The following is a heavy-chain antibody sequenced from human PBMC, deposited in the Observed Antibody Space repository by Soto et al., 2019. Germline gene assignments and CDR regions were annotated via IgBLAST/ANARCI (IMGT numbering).Heavy chain of an antibody. CDR1: GGSISSYY. CDR3: AKLSCTSSTCYFPGWFDP. Sequence: ASETPSPTFPVSGGSISSYYWGWVRPPPGKGLEWIWYIYYSGSTNYNPSLKSRVTISVDTTKNQFSLQLKSMTAADTAVYYCAKLSCTSSTCYFPGWFDPWGQGTLVTVSS. J-gene: IGHJ5*02. D-gene: IGHD2-2*01. CDR2: IYYSGST. V-gene: IGHV4-59*12.